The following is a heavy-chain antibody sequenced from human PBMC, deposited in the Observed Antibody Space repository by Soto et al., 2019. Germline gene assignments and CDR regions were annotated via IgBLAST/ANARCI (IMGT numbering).Heavy chain of an antibody. CDR3: ARGVNYSDSSGFYPRDY. J-gene: IGHJ4*02. CDR1: VYSITTGYY. V-gene: IGHV4-38-2*01. Sequence: PSQTLSLTCAVAVYSITTGYYGGWVRRPPGKGLEWIVSVYHSGLTSYNPSLESRVTISVDTSKNQFSLRLSSVTAADTAVYYCARGVNYSDSSGFYPRDYWGQGILVTGSS. CDR2: VYHSGLT. D-gene: IGHD3-22*01.